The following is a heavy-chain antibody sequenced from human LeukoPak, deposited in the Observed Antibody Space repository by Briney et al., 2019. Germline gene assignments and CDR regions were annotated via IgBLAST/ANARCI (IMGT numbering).Heavy chain of an antibody. CDR3: AKALAYDFWSGYPPFDY. V-gene: IGHV3-23*01. J-gene: IGHJ4*02. CDR2: IRGSGDRT. CDR1: GFIFSSCA. Sequence: GGSLRLSCVASGFIFSSCAMSWVRQAPGKGLEWVSGIRGSGDRTYYPDSVKGRFTISRDNSMDTLYLQMDSLRAEDTAVYYCAKALAYDFWSGYPPFDYWGQGTVVTVSS. D-gene: IGHD3-3*01.